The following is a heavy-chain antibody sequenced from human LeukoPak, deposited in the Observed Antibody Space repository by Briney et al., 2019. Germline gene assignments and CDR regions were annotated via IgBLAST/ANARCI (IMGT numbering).Heavy chain of an antibody. Sequence: GGSLRLSCAASGFTFSSYWMSWVRQAPGKGLEWVANINQDGSEKNYVDSVKGRFTISRDNAKNSLYLQMNSLRAEDTAVYYCARVGYAEYRPDYWGQGTLVTVSS. CDR2: INQDGSEK. CDR1: GFTFSSYW. J-gene: IGHJ4*02. V-gene: IGHV3-7*01. CDR3: ARVGYAEYRPDY. D-gene: IGHD2-2*01.